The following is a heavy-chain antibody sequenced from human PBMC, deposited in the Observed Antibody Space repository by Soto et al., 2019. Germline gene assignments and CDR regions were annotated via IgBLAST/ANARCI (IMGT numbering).Heavy chain of an antibody. V-gene: IGHV4-39*01. J-gene: IGHJ6*02. CDR2: IYYSGST. D-gene: IGHD3-3*01. CDR1: GGSISSSSYY. CDR3: ARSEGGFWSGYYLYYYDYGMDV. Sequence: PSETLSLTCTVSGGSISSSSYYWGWVRQPPGKGLEWIGSIYYSGSTYYNPSLKSRFTISVDTSKNQFSLKLSSVTAADTAVYYCARSEGGFWSGYYLYYYDYGMDVWGQGTTVTVSS.